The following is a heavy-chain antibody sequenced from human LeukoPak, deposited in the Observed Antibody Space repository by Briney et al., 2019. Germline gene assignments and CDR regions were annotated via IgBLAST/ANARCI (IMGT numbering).Heavy chain of an antibody. CDR3: AKDPRPQKSSGYHDY. CDR2: ISYDGSNK. J-gene: IGHJ4*02. CDR1: GFTFSSYA. Sequence: PGRSLRLSCAASGFTFSSYAMHWVRQAPGKGLEWVAVISYDGSNKYYADSVKGRFTISRDNSKNTLYLQMNSLRAEDTAVYYCAKDPRPQKSSGYHDYWGQGTLVTVSS. V-gene: IGHV3-30-3*01. D-gene: IGHD3-22*01.